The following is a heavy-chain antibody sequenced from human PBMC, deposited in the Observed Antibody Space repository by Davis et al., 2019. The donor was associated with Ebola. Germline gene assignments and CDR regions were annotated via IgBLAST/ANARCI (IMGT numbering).Heavy chain of an antibody. CDR2: INPHNGNT. J-gene: IGHJ4*02. CDR1: GYTFTNYG. D-gene: IGHD4-17*01. V-gene: IGHV1-18*04. Sequence: AASVKVSCKASGYTFTNYGITWVRQAPGQGLEWMGWINPHNGNTNYAQNVQGRVTMTTDTSTSTAYMELRSLRSDDTAVYYCARGSGYGDYVLFVWGQGTLVTVSS. CDR3: ARGSGYGDYVLFV.